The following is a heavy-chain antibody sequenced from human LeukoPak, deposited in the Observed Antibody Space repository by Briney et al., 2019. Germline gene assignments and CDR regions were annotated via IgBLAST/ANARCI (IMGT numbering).Heavy chain of an antibody. Sequence: SETLSLTCTVSGGPISSFYLSWIRQPPGKGLEWIGYIYNSGSTNYNPSLKSRVTISVDTSKKQFSLKLTSVTAADTAVYYCAREIPSRAFDIWGLGTMVTVSS. CDR3: AREIPSRAFDI. CDR1: GGPISSFY. V-gene: IGHV4-59*01. CDR2: IYNSGST. J-gene: IGHJ3*02. D-gene: IGHD2-2*01.